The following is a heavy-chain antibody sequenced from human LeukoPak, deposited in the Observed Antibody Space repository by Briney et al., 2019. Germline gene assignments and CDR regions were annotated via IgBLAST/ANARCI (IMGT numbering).Heavy chain of an antibody. D-gene: IGHD4-17*01. V-gene: IGHV3-21*01. CDR3: ARAAYGDCFDY. Sequence: GGSLRLSCAASGFTFSSYSMNWVRQAPGKGLEWVSSISSSSSYIYYADSVRGRFTISRDNAKISLYLQMNSLRAEDRAVYYCARAAYGDCFDYWGQGTLVTVSS. CDR2: ISSSSSYI. CDR1: GFTFSSYS. J-gene: IGHJ4*02.